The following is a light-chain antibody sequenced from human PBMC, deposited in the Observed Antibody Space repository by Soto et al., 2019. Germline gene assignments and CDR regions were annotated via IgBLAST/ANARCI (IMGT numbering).Light chain of an antibody. J-gene: IGLJ2*01. V-gene: IGLV2-14*01. Sequence: QSALTQPASVSGSPGQSITISCTGTSSDAGGYNYVSWYQQHPGKAPKLMIYDVSNRPSGVSNRFSGSKSGNTASLTISGLQAEDEADYYCSSYTSSSTVVFAGGTKVTVL. CDR3: SSYTSSSTVV. CDR1: SSDAGGYNY. CDR2: DVS.